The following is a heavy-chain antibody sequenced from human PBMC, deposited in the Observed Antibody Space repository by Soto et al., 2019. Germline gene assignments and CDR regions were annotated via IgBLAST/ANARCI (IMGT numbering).Heavy chain of an antibody. D-gene: IGHD4-17*01. CDR2: IYYSGST. V-gene: IGHV4-39*01. J-gene: IGHJ5*02. CDR1: GGSISSSSYY. CDR3: ARHRISTVTTFTRGTAWATPTQNNWFDP. Sequence: SETLSLTCTVSGGSISSSSYYWGWIRQPPGKGLEWIGSIYYSGSTYYNPSLKSRVTISVDTSKNQFSLKLSSVTAADTAVYYCARHRISTVTTFTRGTAWATPTQNNWFDPWGQGTLVTVSS.